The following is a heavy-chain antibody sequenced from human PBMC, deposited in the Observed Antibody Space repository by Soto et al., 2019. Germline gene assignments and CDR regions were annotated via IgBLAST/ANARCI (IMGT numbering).Heavy chain of an antibody. V-gene: IGHV4-59*01. CDR2: IYYSGST. Sequence: PSETLSVTCTVSGGSISSYYWSWIRQPPGKGLEWIGYIYYSGSTNYNPSLKSRVTISVDTSKNQFSLKLSSVTAADTAVYYCARGLEAQDFDWLHSNALHISGQGTL. CDR3: ARGLEAQDFDWLHSNALHI. CDR1: GGSISSYY. J-gene: IGHJ3*02. D-gene: IGHD3-9*01.